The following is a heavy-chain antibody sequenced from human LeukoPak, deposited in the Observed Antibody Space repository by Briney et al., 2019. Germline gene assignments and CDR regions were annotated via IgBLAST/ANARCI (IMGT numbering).Heavy chain of an antibody. CDR3: ATDPPWRNGWLYFEP. J-gene: IGHJ4*02. D-gene: IGHD6-19*01. CDR2: IGISSTDV. V-gene: IGHV3-21*01. CDR1: GFSFSSYG. Sequence: PGGSLRLSCAASGFSFSSYGMNWVREAPGKGLECVSSIGISSTDVYYAESVKGRFTLSRDNAKNSLYLQMNSLRAEDTAVYYCATDPPWRNGWLYFEPWGQGTLVTVSS.